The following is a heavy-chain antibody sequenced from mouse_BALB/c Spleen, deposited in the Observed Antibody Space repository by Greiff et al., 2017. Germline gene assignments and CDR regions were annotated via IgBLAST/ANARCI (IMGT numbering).Heavy chain of an antibody. CDR1: GFTFSSYG. J-gene: IGHJ2*01. D-gene: IGHD1-1*01. CDR3: ARRGDYYGRNYFDY. Sequence: EVKLVESGGDLVKPGGSLKLSCAASGFTFSSYGMSWVRQTPDKRLEWVATISSGGSYTYYPDSVKGRFTISRDNAKNTLYLQMSSLKSEDTAMYYCARRGDYYGRNYFDYWGQGTTLTVSS. CDR2: ISSGGSYT. V-gene: IGHV5-6*02.